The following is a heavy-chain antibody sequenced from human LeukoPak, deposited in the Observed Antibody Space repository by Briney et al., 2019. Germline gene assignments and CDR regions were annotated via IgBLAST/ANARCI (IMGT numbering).Heavy chain of an antibody. D-gene: IGHD6-19*01. J-gene: IGHJ4*02. CDR3: ARAGSPGCYFDH. CDR1: GGSISSYY. CDR2: VYYSGST. Sequence: SETLSLTCTVSGGSISSYYWSWIRQPPGKGLEYIGYVYYSGSTDYNPSLKSRVTISVDTSKNQFSLKLSSVTAADTAVYYCARAGSPGCYFDHWGQGSLVTVSS. V-gene: IGHV4-59*01.